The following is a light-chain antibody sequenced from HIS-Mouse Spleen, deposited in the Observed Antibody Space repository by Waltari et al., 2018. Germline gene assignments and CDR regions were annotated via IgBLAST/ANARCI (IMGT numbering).Light chain of an antibody. CDR1: SSDVGSYNL. V-gene: IGLV2-23*01. J-gene: IGLJ2*01. CDR3: CSYAGSSTLV. Sequence: QSALTQPASVSGSPGQSITIPFTGTSSDVGSYNLVSRYQQHPGKAPKLMIYEGSKRPSGVSNRFSGSKSGNTASLTISGLQAEDEADYYCCSYAGSSTLVFGGGTKLTVL. CDR2: EGS.